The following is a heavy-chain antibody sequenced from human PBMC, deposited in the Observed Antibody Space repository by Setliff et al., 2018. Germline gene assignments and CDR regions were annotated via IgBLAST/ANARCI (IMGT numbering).Heavy chain of an antibody. CDR3: AREDASGSARRFDP. Sequence: SETLSLTCAVYGGSFSGYYWSWIRQPPGKRLEWIGEIIHSGSTNYNPSLKSRVTMSVDTSKNHFSLELSSVTAADTAVYYCAREDASGSARRFDPWGQGTLVTVS. CDR2: IIHSGST. CDR1: GGSFSGYY. D-gene: IGHD3-10*01. J-gene: IGHJ5*02. V-gene: IGHV4-34*12.